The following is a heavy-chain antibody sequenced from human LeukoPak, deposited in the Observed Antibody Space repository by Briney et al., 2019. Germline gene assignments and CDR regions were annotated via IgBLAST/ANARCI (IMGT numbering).Heavy chain of an antibody. D-gene: IGHD3-10*01. J-gene: IGHJ4*02. CDR2: ISYDGSNK. Sequence: GGSLRLSCAASGFTFSSYAMHWVRQAPGKGLEWVAVISYDGSNKYYADSVKGRFTISRDNSKNTLYPQMNSLRAEDTAVYYCARGQGLLWFGDQDLDYCGQGTLVTVSS. V-gene: IGHV3-30*04. CDR3: ARGQGLLWFGDQDLDY. CDR1: GFTFSSYA.